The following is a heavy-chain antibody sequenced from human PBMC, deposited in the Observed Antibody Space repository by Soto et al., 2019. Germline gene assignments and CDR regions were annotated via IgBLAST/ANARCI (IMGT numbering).Heavy chain of an antibody. CDR2: IIPIFGTA. V-gene: IGHV1-69*01. CDR3: ARDSIAVAGRNHYYGMDV. D-gene: IGHD6-19*01. J-gene: IGHJ6*02. CDR1: GGTFSSYA. Sequence: QVQLVQSGAEVKKPGSSVKVSCKASGGTFSSYAISWVRQAPGQGLEWMGGIIPIFGTANYAQKFQGRVTITADESTSTAYRELSSLRSEDTAVYYCARDSIAVAGRNHYYGMDVWGQGTTVTVSS.